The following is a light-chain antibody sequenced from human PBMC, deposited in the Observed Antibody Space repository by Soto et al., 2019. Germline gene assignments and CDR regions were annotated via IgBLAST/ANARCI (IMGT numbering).Light chain of an antibody. CDR3: SSFTSRFTFV. V-gene: IGLV2-14*01. CDR1: RSDVGAYNY. CDR2: EVT. Sequence: QSVLTQPASVSGSPGQSIAISCTGTRSDVGAYNYVSWYQQHPGKAPKLMISEVTNRPSGVSDRFSGSKSGNTASLTISGLQAEDEADYYCSSFTSRFTFVCGTGTQVTV. J-gene: IGLJ1*01.